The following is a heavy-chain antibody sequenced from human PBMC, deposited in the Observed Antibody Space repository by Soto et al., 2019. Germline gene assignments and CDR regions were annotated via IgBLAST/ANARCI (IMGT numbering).Heavy chain of an antibody. D-gene: IGHD3-9*01. Sequence: QVQLQESGPGLVKPSETLSLTCTVSGVSITPYFWSWIRQPAGHAPEWVGHIYASGRTTYNPSLKSRVTMFVSQTQVSLRLTSVTAAYTAVYSCARHFDVDTSLDQYYFDLWCRGALVTGSS. CDR2: IYASGRT. CDR3: ARHFDVDTSLDQYYFDL. CDR1: GVSITPYF. J-gene: IGHJ2*01. V-gene: IGHV4-4*07.